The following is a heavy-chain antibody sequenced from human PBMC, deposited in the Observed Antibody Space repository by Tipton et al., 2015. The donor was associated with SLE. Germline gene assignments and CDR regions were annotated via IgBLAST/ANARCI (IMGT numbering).Heavy chain of an antibody. V-gene: IGHV4-39*07. J-gene: IGHJ3*02. CDR3: AREPSWGGNAFDI. D-gene: IGHD3-16*01. CDR2: IYYSGST. Sequence: TLSLTCTVSGGSISSGSYYWGWIRRPPGKGLEWIGSIYYSGSTYYNPSLKSRVTISVDTSKNQFSLKLSSVTAADTAVYYCAREPSWGGNAFDIWGQGTMVTVSS. CDR1: GGSISSGSYY.